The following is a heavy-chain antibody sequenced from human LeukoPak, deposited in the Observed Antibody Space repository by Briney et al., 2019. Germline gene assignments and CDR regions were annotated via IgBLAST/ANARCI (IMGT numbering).Heavy chain of an antibody. CDR3: AKKRTAKFDY. Sequence: GGSLRLSCAASGLTFSSNANRWVRQAPGKGLEWVSAISGSGGTTYYADSVKGRFTISRDNSKTTLYLQMNSLRAEDTAVYNGAKKRTAKFDYWGQGTLVTVSS. D-gene: IGHD6-25*01. CDR1: GLTFSSNA. J-gene: IGHJ4*02. V-gene: IGHV3-23*01. CDR2: ISGSGGTT.